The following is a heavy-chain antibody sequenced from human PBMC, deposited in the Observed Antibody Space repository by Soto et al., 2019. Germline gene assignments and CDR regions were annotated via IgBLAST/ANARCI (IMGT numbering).Heavy chain of an antibody. V-gene: IGHV1-69*13. CDR3: AGDPSGSYYLDP. J-gene: IGHJ5*02. D-gene: IGHD1-26*01. CDR1: GGTFSSYA. CDR2: IIPIFGTA. Sequence: WASVKVSCKASGGTFSSYAISWVRQAPGQGLEWMGGIIPIFGTANYAQKFQGRVTITADESTSTAHMELSSLRSEDTAVYYCAGDPSGSYYLDPWGQGTLVTVSS.